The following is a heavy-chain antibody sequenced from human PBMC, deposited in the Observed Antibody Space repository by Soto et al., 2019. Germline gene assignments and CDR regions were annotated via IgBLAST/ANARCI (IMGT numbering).Heavy chain of an antibody. Sequence: SETLSLTCAVSGYSISSGYYWGWIRQPPGKGLEWIGSIYHSGSTYYNPSLKSRVTISVDTSKNQFSLKLSSVTAADTAVYYCARGLVLRYFDWLRGDAFDIWGQGTMVT. CDR3: ARGLVLRYFDWLRGDAFDI. CDR1: GYSISSGYY. J-gene: IGHJ3*02. V-gene: IGHV4-38-2*01. CDR2: IYHSGST. D-gene: IGHD3-9*01.